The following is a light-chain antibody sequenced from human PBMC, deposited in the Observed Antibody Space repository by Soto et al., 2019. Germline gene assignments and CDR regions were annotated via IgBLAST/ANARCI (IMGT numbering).Light chain of an antibody. J-gene: IGKJ1*01. Sequence: EIVLTQSPGTLSLSPGERATLSCRASQSLSTTDLAWFQHKPGQAPRLLIYGASTRATGIPDRFSGSGSGTDFTLTISRLEPEDFAVYYCQQYATSQTWTFGQGNKVEVK. CDR3: QQYATSQTWT. V-gene: IGKV3-20*01. CDR2: GAS. CDR1: QSLSTTD.